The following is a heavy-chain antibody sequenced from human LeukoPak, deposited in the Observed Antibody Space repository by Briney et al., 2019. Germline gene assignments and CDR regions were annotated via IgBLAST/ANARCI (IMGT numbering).Heavy chain of an antibody. J-gene: IGHJ4*02. CDR2: IGGSGDNT. CDR1: GFTFTTYA. V-gene: IGHV3-23*01. CDR3: AKDLTVWDILTGYYNIFDY. D-gene: IGHD3-9*01. Sequence: GGSLRLSCAASGFTFTTYAMSWVRQAPGKGLEWVSTIGGSGDNTYYADSVKGRFTISRDNSKNTLYLQMNSLRAEDTAVYYCAKDLTVWDILTGYYNIFDYWGQGTLVTVSS.